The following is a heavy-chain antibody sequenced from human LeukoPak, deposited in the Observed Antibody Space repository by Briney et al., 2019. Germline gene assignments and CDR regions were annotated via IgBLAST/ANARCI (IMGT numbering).Heavy chain of an antibody. V-gene: IGHV3-23*01. D-gene: IGHD3-10*01. CDR3: ATGPACDVSGSDYFDN. CDR2: ISGSGGST. Sequence: GGSLRLSCAASRFTFSNYAMTWVRQAPGKGLEWVSSISGSGGSTYYADSVKGRFTISRDNSKNTLYLQMNSLRAGIWDVTTCATGPACDVSGSDYFDNWGQGTLVTVSS. CDR1: RFTFSNYA. J-gene: IGHJ4*02.